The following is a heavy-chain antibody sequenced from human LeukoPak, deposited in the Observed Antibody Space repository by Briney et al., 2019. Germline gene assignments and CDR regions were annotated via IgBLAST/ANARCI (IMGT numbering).Heavy chain of an antibody. V-gene: IGHV1-69*06. D-gene: IGHD2-15*01. CDR3: AREGYCSGGSCFDY. CDR2: IIPIFGTA. CDR1: GGTFSSYA. J-gene: IGHJ4*02. Sequence: VASVKVSCKASGGTFSSYAISWVRQAPGQGLEWMGGIIPIFGTANYAQKFQGRVTITADKSTSTAYMELSSLRSEDTAVYYCAREGYCSGGSCFDYWGQGTLVTVSS.